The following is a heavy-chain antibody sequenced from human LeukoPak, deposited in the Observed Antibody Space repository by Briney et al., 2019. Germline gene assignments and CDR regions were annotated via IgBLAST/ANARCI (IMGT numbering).Heavy chain of an antibody. CDR1: GGTFSSYA. D-gene: IGHD2-21*01. V-gene: IGHV1-69*06. Sequence: SVKVSCKASGGTFSSYAISWVRQAPGQGLEWMGGIIPIFGTANYAQKFQGRVTITADKSTSTAYMELSSLRPEDTAVYYCTKVLWGLTLLSSDYWGQGTLVTVSS. J-gene: IGHJ4*02. CDR3: TKVLWGLTLLSSDY. CDR2: IIPIFGTA.